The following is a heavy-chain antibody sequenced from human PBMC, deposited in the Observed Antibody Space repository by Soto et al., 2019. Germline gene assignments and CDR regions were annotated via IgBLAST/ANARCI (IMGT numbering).Heavy chain of an antibody. V-gene: IGHV1-3*01. Sequence: ASVKVSCNASGYTFTSYAMHWVRQAPGQRLEWMGWINAGNGNTKYSQKFQGRVTITRDTSASTAYMELSSLRSEDTAVYYCARVIGGLYYFDYWGQGTLVTVSS. CDR1: GYTFTSYA. CDR2: INAGNGNT. D-gene: IGHD3-16*01. CDR3: ARVIGGLYYFDY. J-gene: IGHJ4*02.